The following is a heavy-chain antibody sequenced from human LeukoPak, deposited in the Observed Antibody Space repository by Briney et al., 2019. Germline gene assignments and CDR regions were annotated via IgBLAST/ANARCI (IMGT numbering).Heavy chain of an antibody. CDR3: VTAYIADFDY. V-gene: IGHV3-21*06. D-gene: IGHD6-13*01. CDR1: GFNLRALS. J-gene: IGHJ4*02. Sequence: GGSLRLSCVVSGFNLRALSINWGRQAPGKGLEWISSITSGSEYKFYADSVRGRFTISRDDARNSLFLQLNNLRAGDTAIYYCVTAYIADFDYWGQGALVTVSS. CDR2: ITSGSEYK.